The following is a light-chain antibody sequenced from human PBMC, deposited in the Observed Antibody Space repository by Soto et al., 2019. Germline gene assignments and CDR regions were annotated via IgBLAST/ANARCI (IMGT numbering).Light chain of an antibody. CDR2: DVS. Sequence: QSALTRPASVSGTPGQSITISCTGTSSDVGAYNYVSWYQQYPGKAPKLIIYDVSNRPSGVSCRFSGSKSGNTASLTISELQAEDEADYYCNSYAGTSYVFGTGTKVTVL. CDR3: NSYAGTSYV. CDR1: SSDVGAYNY. V-gene: IGLV2-14*01. J-gene: IGLJ1*01.